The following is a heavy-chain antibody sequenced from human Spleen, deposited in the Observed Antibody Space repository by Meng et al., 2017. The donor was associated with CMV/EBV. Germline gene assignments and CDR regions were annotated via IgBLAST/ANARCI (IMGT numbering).Heavy chain of an antibody. J-gene: IGHJ4*02. D-gene: IGHD6-6*01. CDR1: GGSVSSGSYY. CDR2: IYYSGST. Sequence: SETLSLTCTVSGGSVSSGSYYWSWIRQPPGKGLEWIGYIYYSGSTNYNPSLKSRVTISVDTSKNQFSLKLSSVTAADTAVYYCARDSRIAAVSGGSFDYWGQGALVTVSS. CDR3: ARDSRIAAVSGGSFDY. V-gene: IGHV4-61*01.